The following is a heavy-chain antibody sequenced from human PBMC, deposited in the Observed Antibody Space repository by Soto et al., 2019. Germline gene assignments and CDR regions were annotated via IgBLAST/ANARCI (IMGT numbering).Heavy chain of an antibody. CDR1: GFSFSSYP. CDR3: AKGHLTSCGTFWFDP. CDR2: ISGAGVST. Sequence: EVQLLESGGDLIQPGGSLRLSCAASGFSFSSYPMSWVRQAPGKGLGWVAAISGAGVSTYYADSVRGRLTISRENCKNTLYLQMRSLRAENTALYYCAKGHLTSCGTFWFDPWGQGTLVTVSS. D-gene: IGHD2-15*01. J-gene: IGHJ5*02. V-gene: IGHV3-23*01.